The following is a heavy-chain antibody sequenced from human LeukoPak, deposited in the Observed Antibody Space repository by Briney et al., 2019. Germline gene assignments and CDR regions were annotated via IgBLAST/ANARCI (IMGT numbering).Heavy chain of an antibody. Sequence: ASVKVSCKTSGYTFTTCAVHWVRQAPGQRLEWMGWIDPNSGGTNYAQKFQGWVTMTRDTSISTAYMELSRLRSDDTAVYYCARAGIVGAKTLGLRSAFDIWGQGTMVTVSS. CDR2: IDPNSGGT. V-gene: IGHV1-2*04. CDR3: ARAGIVGAKTLGLRSAFDI. J-gene: IGHJ3*02. CDR1: GYTFTTCA. D-gene: IGHD1-26*01.